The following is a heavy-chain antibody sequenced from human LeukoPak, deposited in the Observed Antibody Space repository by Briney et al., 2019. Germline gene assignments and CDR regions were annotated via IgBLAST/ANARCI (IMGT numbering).Heavy chain of an antibody. V-gene: IGHV4-30-2*01. CDR2: INHSGST. Sequence: SQTLSLTCAVSGGSISSGGYYWSWIRQPPGKGLEWIGEINHSGSTNYNPSLKSRVTISVDTSKNQFSLKLSSVTAADTAVYYCARGLTRYCSGGSCYFLPWFDPWGQGTLVTVSS. CDR1: GGSISSGGYY. D-gene: IGHD2-15*01. CDR3: ARGLTRYCSGGSCYFLPWFDP. J-gene: IGHJ5*02.